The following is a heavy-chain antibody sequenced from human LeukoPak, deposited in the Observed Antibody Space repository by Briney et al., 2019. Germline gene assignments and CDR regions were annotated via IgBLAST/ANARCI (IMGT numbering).Heavy chain of an antibody. CDR2: ISSSSYI. D-gene: IGHD2-15*01. CDR3: ASSVVVAASWFDP. Sequence: GGSLRLSCAASGFTFSSYSMNWVRQAPGKGLEWVSSISSSSYIYYADSVKGRFTISRDNAKNSLYLQMNSLRAEDTAVYYCASSVVVAASWFDPWGQGTLVTVSS. J-gene: IGHJ5*02. CDR1: GFTFSSYS. V-gene: IGHV3-21*01.